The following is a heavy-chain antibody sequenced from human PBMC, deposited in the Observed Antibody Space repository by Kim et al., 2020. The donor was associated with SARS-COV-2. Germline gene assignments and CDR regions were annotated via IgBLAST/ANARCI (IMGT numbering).Heavy chain of an antibody. Sequence: GGSLRLSCAASGFTVSSNYMSWVRQAPGKGLEWVSVIYSGGSTYYADSVKGRFTISRDNSKNTLYLQMNSLRAEDTAVYYCARDRGAAAGMAFDYWGQGTLDTVSS. CDR3: ARDRGAAAGMAFDY. CDR1: GFTVSSNY. J-gene: IGHJ4*02. CDR2: IYSGGST. D-gene: IGHD6-13*01. V-gene: IGHV3-53*01.